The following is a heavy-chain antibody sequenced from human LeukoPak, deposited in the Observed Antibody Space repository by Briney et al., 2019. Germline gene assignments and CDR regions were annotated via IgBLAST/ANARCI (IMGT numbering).Heavy chain of an antibody. D-gene: IGHD3-22*01. Sequence: GGSLRLSCAASGFSFSSYGMRWVRQAPGKGLEWVAFIRYDGSNKYYADSVKGRFTISRDNSKNTLYLQMNSLRAEDTAVYYCAKDLVGKVVVITTTAFDYWGQGTLVTVSS. CDR1: GFSFSSYG. J-gene: IGHJ4*02. CDR3: AKDLVGKVVVITTTAFDY. V-gene: IGHV3-30*02. CDR2: IRYDGSNK.